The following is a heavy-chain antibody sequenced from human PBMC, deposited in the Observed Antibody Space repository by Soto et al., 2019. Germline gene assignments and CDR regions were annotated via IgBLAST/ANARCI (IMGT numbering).Heavy chain of an antibody. Sequence: EVQLLESGGGLVQPGGSLRLSCAASGFTFSSYAMSWVRQAPGKGLEWVSAISGSGGSTYSADSVKGRFTISSDNSKNTLYLQMNSMRASDTAVYYCATDLFQGMATITFYYWGQGTLVTFSS. J-gene: IGHJ4*02. CDR1: GFTFSSYA. D-gene: IGHD5-12*01. CDR2: ISGSGGST. V-gene: IGHV3-23*01. CDR3: ATDLFQGMATITFYY.